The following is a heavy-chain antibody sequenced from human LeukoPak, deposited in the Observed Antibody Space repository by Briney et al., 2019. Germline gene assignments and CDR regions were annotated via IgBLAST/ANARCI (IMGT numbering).Heavy chain of an antibody. J-gene: IGHJ4*02. CDR2: IYYSGST. V-gene: IGHV4-59*01. CDR1: GGSISSYY. D-gene: IGHD6-19*01. Sequence: PSETLSLTCTVSGGSISSYYWSWIRQTPGKGLEWIGYIYYSGSTNYNPSLKSRVTISVDTSKNQVSLKLSSVTAADTAVYYCARDFSDWSYFDYWGQETLVTVSS. CDR3: ARDFSDWSYFDY.